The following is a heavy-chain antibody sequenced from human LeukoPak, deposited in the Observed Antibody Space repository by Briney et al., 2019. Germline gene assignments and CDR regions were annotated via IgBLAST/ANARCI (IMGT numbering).Heavy chain of an antibody. CDR2: ISHDGSNS. V-gene: IGHV3-30*18. Sequence: GGSLRLSCAASGFTFSSYGMHWARQAPGKGLEWVAVISHDGSNSYYADSVKGRFTISRDNSKSTLYLQMNSLRAEDTAVYYCAKTHYYDSSGVPGDYWGQGTLVTVSS. J-gene: IGHJ4*02. CDR3: AKTHYYDSSGVPGDY. CDR1: GFTFSSYG. D-gene: IGHD3-22*01.